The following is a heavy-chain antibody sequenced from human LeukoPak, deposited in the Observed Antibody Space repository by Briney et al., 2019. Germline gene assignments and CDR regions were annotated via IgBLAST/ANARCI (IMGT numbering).Heavy chain of an antibody. J-gene: IGHJ4*02. CDR3: ARFGAAAGTAIDY. D-gene: IGHD6-13*01. Sequence: GGSLRLSCAASGFTFSSYSMNWVRQAPGKGLEWVSSISSSSSYIYYADSVKGRFTISRDNAKNSPYLQMNSLRAEDTAVYYCARFGAAAGTAIDYWGQGTLVTVSS. CDR1: GFTFSSYS. CDR2: ISSSSSYI. V-gene: IGHV3-21*01.